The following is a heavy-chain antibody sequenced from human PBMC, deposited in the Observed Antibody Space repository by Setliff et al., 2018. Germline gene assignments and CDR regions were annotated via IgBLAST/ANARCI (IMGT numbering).Heavy chain of an antibody. CDR3: ARASSYGYDF. CDR1: GFTFSDYY. D-gene: IGHD5-18*01. V-gene: IGHV3-11*01. CDR2: ISGSVNTI. Sequence: PGGSLRLSCAASGFTFSDYYMSWIRQAPGEGLEWVSYISGSVNTIYYADSVKGRFTISRDNAKNSLYLQMNSLRAEDTAVYYCARASSYGYDFWGQGTLVTVSS. J-gene: IGHJ4*02.